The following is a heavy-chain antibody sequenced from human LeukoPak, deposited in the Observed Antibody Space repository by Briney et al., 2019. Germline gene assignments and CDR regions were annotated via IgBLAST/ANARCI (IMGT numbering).Heavy chain of an antibody. J-gene: IGHJ5*02. V-gene: IGHV4-34*01. CDR3: ARERVYDYYDSSGYYSYWFDP. D-gene: IGHD3-22*01. CDR2: IYYSGST. CDR1: GGSFSGYY. Sequence: SETLSLTCAVYGGSFSGYYWSWIRQPPGKGLEWIGSIYYSGSTYYNPSLKSRVTISVDTSKNQFSLKLSSVTAADTAVYYCARERVYDYYDSSGYYSYWFDPWGQGTLVTVSS.